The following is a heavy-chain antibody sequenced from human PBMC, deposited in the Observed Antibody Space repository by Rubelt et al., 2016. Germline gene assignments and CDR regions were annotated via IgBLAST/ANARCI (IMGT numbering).Heavy chain of an antibody. CDR3: AKDSHKAVYFDY. Sequence: EVQLVESGGGLVKPGGSLRVSCAASGFTFSNAWMSWVRQAPGKGLEWVGRIKSKTDGGTTDYAAPVKGRFTISRDDSKKTLNMQMNSLRAEATAVDYCAKDSHKAVYFDYGGQGTLVTVSS. CDR1: GFTFSNAW. CDR2: IKSKTDGGTT. V-gene: IGHV3-15*01. J-gene: IGHJ4*02.